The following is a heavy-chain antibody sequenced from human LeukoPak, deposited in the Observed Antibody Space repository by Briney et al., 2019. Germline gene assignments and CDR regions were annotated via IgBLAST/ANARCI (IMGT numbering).Heavy chain of an antibody. Sequence: PGGSLRLSCAASGFTFSSYSMNWVRQAPGKGLEWVSSISSSSSYMYFADSVKGRFTISRDNAKNSLYLQMNSLRVEDTAVYYCARDGNGGSGSYWVFDYWGQGTLVTVSS. CDR1: GFTFSSYS. D-gene: IGHD3-10*01. CDR2: ISSSSSYM. J-gene: IGHJ4*02. V-gene: IGHV3-21*01. CDR3: ARDGNGGSGSYWVFDY.